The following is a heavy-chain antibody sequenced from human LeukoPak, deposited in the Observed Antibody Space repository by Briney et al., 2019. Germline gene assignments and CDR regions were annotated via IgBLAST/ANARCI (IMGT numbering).Heavy chain of an antibody. V-gene: IGHV3-23*01. Sequence: GGSLRLSCAASGFTFSSYGMSWVRQAPGKGLEWVSAISGSGGSTYYADSVKGRFTISRDNSKNMLYLQMDSLRAEDTGVYYCAKDRNIAVTGRRGGYFDYWGQGTLVTVSS. CDR3: AKDRNIAVTGRRGGYFDY. CDR1: GFTFSSYG. J-gene: IGHJ4*02. CDR2: ISGSGGST. D-gene: IGHD6-19*01.